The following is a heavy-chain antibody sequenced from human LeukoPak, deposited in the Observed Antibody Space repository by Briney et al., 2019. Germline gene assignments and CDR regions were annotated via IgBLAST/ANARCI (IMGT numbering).Heavy chain of an antibody. Sequence: SVKVSCMASGGTFSSYAISWVRQAPGQGLEWMGGIIPIFGTANYAQKFQGRVTITTDESTSTAYMELSSLRSEDTAVYYCARDRPDIVVVVAATYDAFDIWGQGTMVTVSS. CDR2: IIPIFGTA. D-gene: IGHD2-15*01. V-gene: IGHV1-69*05. J-gene: IGHJ3*02. CDR1: GGTFSSYA. CDR3: ARDRPDIVVVVAATYDAFDI.